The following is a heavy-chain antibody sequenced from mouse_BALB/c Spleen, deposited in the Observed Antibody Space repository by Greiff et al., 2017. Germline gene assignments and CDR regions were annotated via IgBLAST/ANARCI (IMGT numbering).Heavy chain of an antibody. D-gene: IGHD3-2*01. CDR2: IDPANGNT. J-gene: IGHJ3*01. CDR1: GFNIKDTY. CDR3: ARGDSSGSWFAY. Sequence: EVQGVESGAELVKPGASVKLSCTASGFNIKDTYMHWVKQRPEQGLEWIGRIDPANGNTKYDPKFQGKATITADTSSNTAYLQLSSLTSEDTAVYYCARGDSSGSWFAYWGQGTLVTVSA. V-gene: IGHV14-3*02.